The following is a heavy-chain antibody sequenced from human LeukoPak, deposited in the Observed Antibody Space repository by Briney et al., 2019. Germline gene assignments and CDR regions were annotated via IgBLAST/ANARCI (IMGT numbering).Heavy chain of an antibody. Sequence: GASVKVSCKASGGTFSSYAISWVRQAPGQGLEWMGRIIPILGIANYAQKFQGRVTITADKSTSTAYMELSSLRSEDTAVYYCARDSPASGYDAFDIWGQGTMVTVSS. CDR1: GGTFSSYA. D-gene: IGHD3-22*01. J-gene: IGHJ3*02. CDR2: IIPILGIA. V-gene: IGHV1-69*04. CDR3: ARDSPASGYDAFDI.